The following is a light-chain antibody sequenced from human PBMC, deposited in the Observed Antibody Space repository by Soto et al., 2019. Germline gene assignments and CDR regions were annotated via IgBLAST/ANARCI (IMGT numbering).Light chain of an antibody. V-gene: IGKV3-15*01. J-gene: IGKJ2*01. CDR3: QQYNNWPVYT. Sequence: EIVMTQSPATLSVSPGEGATLSCRASQSVSSNLAWYQQKPGQAPRLLIFGASTRATGIPARFSGSGSGTEFTLTISSLQAEDFAVYYCQQYNNWPVYTVGQGTKLEIK. CDR1: QSVSSN. CDR2: GAS.